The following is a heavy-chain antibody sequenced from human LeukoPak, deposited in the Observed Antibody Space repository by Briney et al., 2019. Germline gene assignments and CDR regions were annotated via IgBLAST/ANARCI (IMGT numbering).Heavy chain of an antibody. Sequence: GGSLRFSCAASGFTFDDYAMHWVRQAPGKGLEWVSLISGDGTRTYYADSVKGRFTISRDNSKNSLYLQMNSLRTADTALYYCAKVPDYGDFIFDYWGQGTLVTVSS. D-gene: IGHD4-17*01. V-gene: IGHV3-43*02. CDR3: AKVPDYGDFIFDY. CDR1: GFTFDDYA. J-gene: IGHJ4*02. CDR2: ISGDGTRT.